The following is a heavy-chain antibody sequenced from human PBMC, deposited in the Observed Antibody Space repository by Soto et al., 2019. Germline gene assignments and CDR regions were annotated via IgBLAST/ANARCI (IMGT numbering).Heavy chain of an antibody. CDR1: GGSISSYY. J-gene: IGHJ4*02. D-gene: IGHD2-21*02. CDR3: ARAGYCGGDCYSPFDY. Sequence: SETLSLTCTVSGGSISSYYWSWIRQPPGKGLEWIGYIYYSGSTNYNPSLKSRVTISVDTSKNQFSLKLGSVTAADTAVYYCARAGYCGGDCYSPFDYWGQGTPVTVSS. V-gene: IGHV4-59*01. CDR2: IYYSGST.